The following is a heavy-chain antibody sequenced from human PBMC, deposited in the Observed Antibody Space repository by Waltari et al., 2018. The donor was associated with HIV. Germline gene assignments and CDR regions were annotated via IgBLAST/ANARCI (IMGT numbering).Heavy chain of an antibody. Sequence: QVQLQESGPGLVKPSETLSLTCTVSGGSVSRGSYYWRWIRQPPGKGLEWIGYIYYSGSTNYNPSLKTRVTISVDTAKNQFALKLSSVTAADTAVYDWARGYGDYRDPYYFDYWGQGTLVTVSS. CDR3: ARGYGDYRDPYYFDY. CDR2: IYYSGST. CDR1: GGSVSRGSYY. V-gene: IGHV4-61*01. J-gene: IGHJ4*02. D-gene: IGHD4-17*01.